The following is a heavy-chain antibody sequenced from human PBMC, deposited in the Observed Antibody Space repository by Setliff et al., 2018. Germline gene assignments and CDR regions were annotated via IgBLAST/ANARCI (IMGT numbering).Heavy chain of an antibody. J-gene: IGHJ4*02. CDR1: GFTFSSYW. CDR3: ARGNSGGDY. V-gene: IGHV3-7*01. D-gene: IGHD6-25*01. Sequence: GGSLRLSCAASGFTFSSYWMSWVRQAPGKGLEWVANIKQDESEKHYVGSVKGRFTISRDNARNSVYLQMNSLRAEDAAVYYCARGNSGGDYWGQGTLVTVSS. CDR2: IKQDESEK.